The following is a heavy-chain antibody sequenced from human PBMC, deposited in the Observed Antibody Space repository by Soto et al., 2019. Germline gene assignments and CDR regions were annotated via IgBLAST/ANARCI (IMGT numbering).Heavy chain of an antibody. CDR3: ARGRFHYYGMDV. D-gene: IGHD2-21*01. CDR1: GYSFTNYW. CDR2: IYPGDSDT. V-gene: IGHV5-51*01. J-gene: IGHJ6*02. Sequence: PGESLKISCKGSGYSFTNYWIAWVRQMPGRGLEWMGIIYPGDSDTKYSPSFRGQVTISADKSITTAYLQWSSLKASDSAMYYCARGRFHYYGMDVWGQGTTVTVSS.